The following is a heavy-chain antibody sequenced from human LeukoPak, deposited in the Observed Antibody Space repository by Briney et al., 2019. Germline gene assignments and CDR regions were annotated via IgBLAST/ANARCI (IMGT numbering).Heavy chain of an antibody. CDR1: GYTFTGYY. Sequence: ASVKVSCKASGYTFTGYYMHWVRPAPGQGLEWMGWINPNSGGTNYAQKFQGWVTMTRDTSISTAYMELSRLRSDDTAVYYCARGGITGTTRGPTRLNDAFDIWGQGTMVTVSS. D-gene: IGHD1-20*01. J-gene: IGHJ3*02. CDR3: ARGGITGTTRGPTRLNDAFDI. V-gene: IGHV1-2*04. CDR2: INPNSGGT.